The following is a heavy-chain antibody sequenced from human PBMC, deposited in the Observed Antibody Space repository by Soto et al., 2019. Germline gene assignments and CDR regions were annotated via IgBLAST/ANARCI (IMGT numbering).Heavy chain of an antibody. CDR2: IYYSGST. D-gene: IGHD2-2*01. V-gene: IGHV4-39*01. J-gene: IGHJ5*02. CDR3: TRRIRYCSSTRCYEGGYWFDP. Sequence: QLQLQESGPGLVKPSETLSLTCTVSGGSISSSSYYWGWIRQPPGKGLEWIGSIYYSGSTYYNPSLKSRVPISVDTSQTQFHLKLSYVTAADTAVYYCTRRIRYCSSTRCYEGGYWFDPWGQGTLDTVSS. CDR1: GGSISSSSYY.